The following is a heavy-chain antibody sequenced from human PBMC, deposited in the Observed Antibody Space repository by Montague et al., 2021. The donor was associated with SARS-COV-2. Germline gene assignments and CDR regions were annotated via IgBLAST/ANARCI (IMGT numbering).Heavy chain of an antibody. D-gene: IGHD4-17*01. CDR2: ISRSSSYK. CDR3: ARDVEGTGDYRLIIGAISWYFDL. V-gene: IGHV3-21*01. CDR1: GFTFSSYS. J-gene: IGHJ2*01. Sequence: SLRLSCAASGFTFSSYSMNWVRQAPGKGLEWVSSISRSSSYKNYADSVKGRFTISRDNAKNSLYLQMNSLRAEDTAVYYCARDVEGTGDYRLIIGAISWYFDLWGRGTLITVSS.